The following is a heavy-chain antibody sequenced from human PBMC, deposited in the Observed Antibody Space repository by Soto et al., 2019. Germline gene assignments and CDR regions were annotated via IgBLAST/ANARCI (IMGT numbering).Heavy chain of an antibody. CDR1: GFTFSSYS. CDR3: ARGKIIAEAAPEY. V-gene: IGHV3-21*01. CDR2: ISSSSSYI. J-gene: IGHJ4*02. D-gene: IGHD6-13*01. Sequence: PGWSLRLSCAASGFTFSSYSMNWVRQAPGKGLEWVSSISSSSSYIYYADSVKGRFTISRDNAKNSLYLQMNSLRAEDTAVYYCARGKIIAEAAPEYWGQGTLVTVSS.